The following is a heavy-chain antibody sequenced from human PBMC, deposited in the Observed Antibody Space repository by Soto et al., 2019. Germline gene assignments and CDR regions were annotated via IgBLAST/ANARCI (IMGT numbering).Heavy chain of an antibody. Sequence: EVQLVESGGGLVQPGGSLRLSCAASGFTFSSYATNWVRQAPGKGLEYVSVISGNGGSTYYANSVKGRFTISRDNFKNLLYLQMGSLRAEDMAVYYCARRGYGLYFDYWGQGTLVTVSS. CDR1: GFTFSSYA. CDR3: ARRGYGLYFDY. V-gene: IGHV3-64*01. CDR2: ISGNGGST. J-gene: IGHJ4*02. D-gene: IGHD3-10*01.